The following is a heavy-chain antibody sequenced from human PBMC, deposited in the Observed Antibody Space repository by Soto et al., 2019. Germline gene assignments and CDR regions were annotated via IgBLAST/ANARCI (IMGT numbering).Heavy chain of an antibody. J-gene: IGHJ3*01. V-gene: IGHV1-46*01. CDR2: IDPSRGTT. Sequence: VQLVQSGAEVKKPGASVTVSCKASGYPFSSYHINWVRQAHGQGLEWMGIIDPSRGTTDYAQKFQGRITMTRDTSTGTVHLEVSTVRSEDAALYYCARAWGYNSSQRRDAFEDWGQGTVVVVSS. CDR1: GYPFSSYH. D-gene: IGHD1-20*01. CDR3: ARAWGYNSSQRRDAFED.